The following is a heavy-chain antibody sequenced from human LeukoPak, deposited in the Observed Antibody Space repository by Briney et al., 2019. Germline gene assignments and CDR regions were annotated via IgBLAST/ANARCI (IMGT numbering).Heavy chain of an antibody. V-gene: IGHV3-30-3*01. CDR2: ISYDGSNK. CDR1: GFTFSSYA. J-gene: IGHJ6*02. Sequence: GRSLRLSCAASGFTFSSYAMHRVRQAPGKGLEWVAVISYDGSNKYYADSVKGRFTISRDNSKNTLYLQMNSLRAEDTAVYYCAKGDTVTMVRGGGMDVWGQGTTVTVSS. D-gene: IGHD3-10*01. CDR3: AKGDTVTMVRGGGMDV.